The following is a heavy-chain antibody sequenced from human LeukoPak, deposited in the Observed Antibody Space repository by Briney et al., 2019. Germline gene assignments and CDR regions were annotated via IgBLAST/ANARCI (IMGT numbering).Heavy chain of an antibody. V-gene: IGHV3-7*01. Sequence: PGGSLRLSCAASGFTFSSYAMHWVRQAPGKGLEWVANIKQDGSEKYYVDSVKGRFTISRDNAKNSLYLQMNSLRAEDTAVYYCARDSTVGYFDWLFPPSPDFDYWGQGTLVTVSS. D-gene: IGHD3-9*01. J-gene: IGHJ4*02. CDR2: IKQDGSEK. CDR1: GFTFSSYA. CDR3: ARDSTVGYFDWLFPPSPDFDY.